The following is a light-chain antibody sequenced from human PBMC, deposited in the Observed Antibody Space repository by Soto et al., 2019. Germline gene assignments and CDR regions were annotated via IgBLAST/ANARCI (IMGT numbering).Light chain of an antibody. CDR2: YAS. CDR1: QSVSRN. J-gene: IGKJ3*01. Sequence: EIVMTQSPATLSVSPGERVTLSCRASQSVSRNLAWYQQKPGQGPSLLIYYASTRATGVPARFTGSGSGTEFTLPISSLQSEDFGVYHCQHYSNWPPTFGPGTKVEIK. CDR3: QHYSNWPPT. V-gene: IGKV3-15*01.